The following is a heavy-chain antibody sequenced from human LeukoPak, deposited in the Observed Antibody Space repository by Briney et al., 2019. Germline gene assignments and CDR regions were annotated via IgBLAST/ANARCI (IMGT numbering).Heavy chain of an antibody. CDR2: INPSGGST. CDR3: ARVRDTYYYDS. V-gene: IGHV1-46*01. J-gene: IGHJ4*02. Sequence: ASVKVSCKASGYTFTSYYMHWVRQAPGQGLEWMGIINPSGGSTSYAQKLQGRVTMTTDTSTSTAYMELRSLRSDDTAVYYCARVRDTYYYDSWGQGTLVTVSS. D-gene: IGHD3-22*01. CDR1: GYTFTSYY.